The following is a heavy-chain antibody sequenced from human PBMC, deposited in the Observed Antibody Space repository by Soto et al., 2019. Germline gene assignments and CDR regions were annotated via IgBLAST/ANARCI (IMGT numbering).Heavy chain of an antibody. Sequence: GGSLRPSCAAPGFTFTNYPMSWVPQAPGKGLEWVSAISGSGARTYYADSVRGRFTISRDNSKNTLYLQMNSLRAEDTAVYYCAKDGGGAPIFGVVNNWFDPWGQGTLVTVSS. J-gene: IGHJ5*02. CDR3: AKDGGGAPIFGVVNNWFDP. CDR2: ISGSGART. V-gene: IGHV3-23*01. D-gene: IGHD3-3*01. CDR1: GFTFTNYP.